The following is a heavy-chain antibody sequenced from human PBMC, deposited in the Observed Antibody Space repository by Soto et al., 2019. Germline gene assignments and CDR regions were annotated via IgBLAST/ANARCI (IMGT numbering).Heavy chain of an antibody. CDR3: LRDMQLWRLDS. V-gene: IGHV3-74*03. Sequence: GGSLRLSCAASGLTFRTYWMHWVRQAPGKGLVWVSRINTDGSVAMYVDSVKGRFTISRDNAKNTLYLHMNSLRAEDTAVYYFLRDMQLWRLDSWCQGTLVTVSS. CDR2: INTDGSVA. CDR1: GLTFRTYW. J-gene: IGHJ4*02. D-gene: IGHD2-15*01.